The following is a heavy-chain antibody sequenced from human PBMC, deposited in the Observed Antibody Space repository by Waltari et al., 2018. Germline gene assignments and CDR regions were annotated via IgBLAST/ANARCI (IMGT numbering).Heavy chain of an antibody. Sequence: QLQLQESGPGLVKPSETLSLTCTVSGGSISSSSYYWGWIRQPPGKGLEWIGSIYYSGSTYYNPSLKSRVTISVDTSKNQFSLKLSSVTAADTAVYYCARSYGTGYYTPLDYWGQGTLVTVSS. CDR3: ARSYGTGYYTPLDY. J-gene: IGHJ4*02. V-gene: IGHV4-39*07. D-gene: IGHD3-3*01. CDR2: IYYSGST. CDR1: GGSISSSSYY.